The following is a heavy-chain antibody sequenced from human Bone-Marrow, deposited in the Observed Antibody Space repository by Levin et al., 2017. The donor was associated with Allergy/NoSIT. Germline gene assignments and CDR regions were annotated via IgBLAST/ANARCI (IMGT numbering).Heavy chain of an antibody. J-gene: IGHJ6*02. CDR3: ARDQLLVAAAHDYYYGMDV. CDR2: IIPIFGTA. CDR1: GGTFSSYA. V-gene: IGHV1-69*13. Sequence: ASVKVSCKASGGTFSSYAISWVRQAPGQGLEWMGGIIPIFGTANYAQKFQGRVTITADESTSTAYMELSSLRSEDTAVYYCARDQLLVAAAHDYYYGMDVWGQGTTVTVSS. D-gene: IGHD6-13*01.